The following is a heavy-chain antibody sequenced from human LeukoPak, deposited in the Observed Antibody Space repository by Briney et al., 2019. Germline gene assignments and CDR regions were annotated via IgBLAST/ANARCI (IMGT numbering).Heavy chain of an antibody. D-gene: IGHD2-15*01. Sequence: GRTLRLTCAASGFTFSSFGMHWVRQAPGTALDCEAVIWYDGSNEYYADSVKGRFTISRDNSKNTLYLQMNSLRAEDTAVYYCARELPPVVTYYFDYWGQGTLVTVSS. J-gene: IGHJ4*02. CDR2: IWYDGSNE. V-gene: IGHV3-33*01. CDR3: ARELPPVVTYYFDY. CDR1: GFTFSSFG.